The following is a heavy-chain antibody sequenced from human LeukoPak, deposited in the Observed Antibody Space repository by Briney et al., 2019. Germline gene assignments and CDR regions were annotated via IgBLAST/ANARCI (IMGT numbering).Heavy chain of an antibody. CDR1: GGSISSYY. CDR2: ICYSGST. CDR3: ARGPDSYGMDV. J-gene: IGHJ6*02. Sequence: SETLSLTCTVSGGSISSYYWSWIRQPPGKGLEWIGYICYSGSTNYNPSLKSRVTISVDTSKNQFSLKLSSVTAADTAVYYCARGPDSYGMDVWGQGTTVTVSS. V-gene: IGHV4-59*01.